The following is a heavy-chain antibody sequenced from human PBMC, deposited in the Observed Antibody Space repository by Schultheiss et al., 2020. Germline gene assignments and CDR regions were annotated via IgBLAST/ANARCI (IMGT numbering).Heavy chain of an antibody. J-gene: IGHJ6*03. CDR1: GGSISSYY. V-gene: IGHV4-59*08. CDR2: IYYTGST. Sequence: SETLSLTCTVSGGSISSYYWSWIRQPPGKGLECIGYIYYTGSTNYSPSLKSRVTISVDTSKNQFSLKLDSVTAADTAVYYCASEWYYYMDVWGKGTTVTVSS. CDR3: ASEWYYYMDV. D-gene: IGHD3-3*01.